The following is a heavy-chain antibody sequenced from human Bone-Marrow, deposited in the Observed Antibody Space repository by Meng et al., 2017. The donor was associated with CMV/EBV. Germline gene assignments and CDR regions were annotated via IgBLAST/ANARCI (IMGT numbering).Heavy chain of an antibody. Sequence: ASVKVSCKVSGYTLTELSMHWVRQAPGKGLEWMGGFDPEDGETIYAQKFQGRVTMTEDTSTDTAYMELSSLRSEDTAVYYCATVKRGTRWFDPWGQGTLVTSPQ. V-gene: IGHV1-24*01. CDR2: FDPEDGET. D-gene: IGHD1-1*01. CDR3: ATVKRGTRWFDP. J-gene: IGHJ5*02. CDR1: GYTLTELS.